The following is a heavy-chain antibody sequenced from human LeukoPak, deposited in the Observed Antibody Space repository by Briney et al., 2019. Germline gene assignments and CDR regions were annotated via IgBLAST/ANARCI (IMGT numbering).Heavy chain of an antibody. CDR2: LSYDGSNE. J-gene: IGHJ6*02. CDR3: AKPWELLYYYYGMDV. D-gene: IGHD1-26*01. CDR1: GFTFTRFG. V-gene: IGHV3-30*18. Sequence: GGSLRLSCAASGFTFTRFGMHWVRQAPGKGLEWVAVLSYDGSNEYYADSVKGRFTISRDNPKNTLYLQMNSLRAEDTAVYYCAKPWELLYYYYGMDVWGQGTTVTVSS.